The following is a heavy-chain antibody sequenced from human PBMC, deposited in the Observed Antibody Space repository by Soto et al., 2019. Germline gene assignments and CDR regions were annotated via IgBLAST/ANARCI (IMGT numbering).Heavy chain of an antibody. J-gene: IGHJ5*02. D-gene: IGHD2-2*02. CDR3: ARHRTPMFVVPDAIREYNWFDP. V-gene: IGHV4-39*01. CDR2: IYYSGST. CDR1: GGSISSSSYY. Sequence: SETLSLTCTVSGGSISSSSYYWGWIRQPPGKGLEWIGSIYYSGSTYYNPSLKSRVTISVDTSKNQFSLKLSSVTAADTAVYYCARHRTPMFVVPDAIREYNWFDPWGQGNLVTVSS.